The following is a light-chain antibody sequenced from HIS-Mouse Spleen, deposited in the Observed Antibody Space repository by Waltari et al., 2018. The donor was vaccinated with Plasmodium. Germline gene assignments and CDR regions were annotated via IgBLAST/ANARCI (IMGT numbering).Light chain of an antibody. CDR2: WAS. V-gene: IGKV4-1*01. CDR1: PRVLYSSNNKNY. J-gene: IGKJ2*01. Sequence: IVMTQSPDSLAVSLGERATINCQSSPRVLYSSNNKNYLAWYQQKPGQPPKLLIYWASTRESGVPDRFSGSGSGTDFTLTISSLQAEDVAVYYCQQYYSTPPYTFGQGTKLEIK. CDR3: QQYYSTPPYT.